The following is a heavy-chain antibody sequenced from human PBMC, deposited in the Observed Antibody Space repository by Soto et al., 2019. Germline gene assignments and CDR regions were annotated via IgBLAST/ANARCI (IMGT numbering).Heavy chain of an antibody. Sequence: GGSLRLSCAASGLHFSSYAMSWVRPAPGKGLEWGSGISGSGGSTYYADSVKGRFTISRDNSKNTLYQQMNSLRAEDTAVYYCAKDSTAYSSSYDFDYWGQGTLVTVSS. V-gene: IGHV3-23*01. CDR3: AKDSTAYSSSYDFDY. CDR1: GLHFSSYA. J-gene: IGHJ4*02. D-gene: IGHD6-6*01. CDR2: ISGSGGST.